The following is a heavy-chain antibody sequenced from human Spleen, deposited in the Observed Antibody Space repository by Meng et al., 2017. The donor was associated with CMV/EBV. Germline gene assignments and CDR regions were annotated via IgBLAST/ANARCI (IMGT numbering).Heavy chain of an antibody. Sequence: GSLRLSCTVSGGSISRYFWSWIRQPPGRGLEWIGYIYYSGSTNYNPSLKSRVTISVDTSKNQFSLKLSSVTAADTAVYYCARERVAARQSSGEYYYYYGMDAWGQGTTVTVSS. J-gene: IGHJ6*02. CDR3: ARERVAARQSSGEYYYYYGMDA. CDR2: IYYSGST. D-gene: IGHD6-6*01. V-gene: IGHV4-59*01. CDR1: GGSISRYF.